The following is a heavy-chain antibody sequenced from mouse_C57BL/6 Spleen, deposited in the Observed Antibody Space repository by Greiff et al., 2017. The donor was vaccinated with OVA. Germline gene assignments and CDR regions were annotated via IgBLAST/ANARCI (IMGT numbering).Heavy chain of an antibody. D-gene: IGHD2-1*01. CDR2: IYPGDGDT. CDR3: ARMGGNFVWYFDV. Sequence: VKLMESGPELVKPGASVKISCKASGYAFSSSWMNWVKQRPGKGLEWIGRIYPGDGDTNYNGKFKGKATLTADKSSSTAYMQLSSLTSEDSAVYFCARMGGNFVWYFDVWGTGTTVTVSS. CDR1: GYAFSSSW. J-gene: IGHJ1*03. V-gene: IGHV1-82*01.